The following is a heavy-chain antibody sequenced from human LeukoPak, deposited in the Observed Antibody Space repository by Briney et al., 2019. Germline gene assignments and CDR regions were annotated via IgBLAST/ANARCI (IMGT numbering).Heavy chain of an antibody. V-gene: IGHV3-23*01. CDR2: ISVSGAGT. D-gene: IGHD2-15*01. CDR3: TKGELLLSASDF. CDR1: GFTFSSYA. J-gene: IGHJ4*02. Sequence: GGSLRLSCAVSGFTFSSYAMSWVRQAPMKGLEWVSGISVSGAGTYYVDSVKGRFTISRDNSKNTLYLQMNSLRAEDTAVYYCTKGELLLSASDFWGQGTLVTVSS.